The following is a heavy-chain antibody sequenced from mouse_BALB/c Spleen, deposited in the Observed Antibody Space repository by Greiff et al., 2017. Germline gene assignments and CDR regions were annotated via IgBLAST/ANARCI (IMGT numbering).Heavy chain of an antibody. CDR2: ISCYNGAT. J-gene: IGHJ1*01. V-gene: IGHV1S34*01. Sequence: LVKTGASVKISCKASGYSFTGYYMHWVKQSHGKSLEWIRYISCYNGATSYNQKFKGKATFTVDTSSSTAYMQFNSLTSEDSAVYYCARSWRLYFDVWGAGTTVTVSS. CDR1: GYSFTGYY. CDR3: ARSWRLYFDV.